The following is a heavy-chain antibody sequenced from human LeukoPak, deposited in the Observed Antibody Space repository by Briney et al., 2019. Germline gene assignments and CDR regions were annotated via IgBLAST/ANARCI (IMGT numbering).Heavy chain of an antibody. CDR2: ISSSSSYI. CDR1: GFTFSSYS. D-gene: IGHD5-24*01. J-gene: IGHJ4*02. Sequence: GGSLRLSCAASGFTFSSYSMNWVRQAPGKGLEWVSSISSSSSYIYYADSVKGRFTISRDNAKNSLYLQMNSLRAEDTAVYYCAREDDGHNPFDYWGQGTLVTVSS. CDR3: AREDDGHNPFDY. V-gene: IGHV3-21*01.